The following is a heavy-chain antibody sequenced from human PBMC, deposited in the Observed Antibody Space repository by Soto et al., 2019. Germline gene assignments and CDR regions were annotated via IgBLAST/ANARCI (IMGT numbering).Heavy chain of an antibody. CDR1: GGSISSGGYY. V-gene: IGHV4-31*03. J-gene: IGHJ5*02. CDR2: IYYSGST. CDR3: ARMLYSSGWPTYNWFDP. D-gene: IGHD6-25*01. Sequence: PSETLSLTCTVSGGSISSGGYYWSWIRQHPGKGLEWIGYIYYSGSTYYNPSLKSRVTISVDTSKNQFSLKLSSVTAADTAVYYCARMLYSSGWPTYNWFDPWGQGTLVTVS.